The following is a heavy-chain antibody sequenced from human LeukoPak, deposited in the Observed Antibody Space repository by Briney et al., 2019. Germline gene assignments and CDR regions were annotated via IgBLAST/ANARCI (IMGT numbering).Heavy chain of an antibody. D-gene: IGHD3-9*01. CDR3: ARVGHYNILSRGPRQYTLDV. V-gene: IGHV4-34*01. CDR2: INHRGTT. J-gene: IGHJ6*01. CDR1: GESLCGYY. Sequence: PSETLSLTRAVYGESLCGYYCSWIRQPPGKGLEWIGEINHRGTTNYKASLKSRVALSEDPLKNQISLKLSFVTAADPAVYYCARVGHYNILSRGPRQYTLDVWGQGATGTASS.